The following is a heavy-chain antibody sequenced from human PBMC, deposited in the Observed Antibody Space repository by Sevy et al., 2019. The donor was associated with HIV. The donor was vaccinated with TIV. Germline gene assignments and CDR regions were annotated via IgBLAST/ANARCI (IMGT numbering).Heavy chain of an antibody. V-gene: IGHV4-59*01. J-gene: IGHJ4*02. D-gene: IGHD1-1*01. CDR3: ARDSTTRPRVLDY. Sequence: SETLSLTCSVSGGSISSYFWTWVRQSPGKGLEWIGNIYFTGNTDYSPYLKRRVTLSLDTSKSQFSLTLKSVTAAETAIYFCARDSTTRPRVLDYWGQGTLVTVSS. CDR1: GGSISSYF. CDR2: IYFTGNT.